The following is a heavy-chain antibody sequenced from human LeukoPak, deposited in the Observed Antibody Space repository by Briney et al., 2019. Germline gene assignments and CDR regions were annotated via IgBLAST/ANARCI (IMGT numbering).Heavy chain of an antibody. J-gene: IGHJ3*02. CDR1: GGSISIYY. V-gene: IGHV4-4*07. CDR3: ARAGLDYYDTSGAPADSFDI. CDR2: IYTSGST. D-gene: IGHD3-22*01. Sequence: SETLSLTCTVSGGSISIYYWTWVRQPAGKGLEWIGRIYTSGSTNYNPSLKSRVTMSVDTSKNHFSLKLSSVTAADTAVYYCARAGLDYYDTSGAPADSFDIWGQGTLVTVSS.